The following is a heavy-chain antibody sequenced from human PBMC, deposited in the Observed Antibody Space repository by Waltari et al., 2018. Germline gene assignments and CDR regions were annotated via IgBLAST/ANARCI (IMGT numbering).Heavy chain of an antibody. V-gene: IGHV4-31*03. D-gene: IGHD6-13*01. CDR2: IYDRGST. J-gene: IGHJ4*02. Sequence: QVQLQESGPGLVKPSQTLSLTCTVSGGSISSGGYYWSWICQHPGKGLEWIGYIYDRGSTYYNPSLKSRVTISVDTSKNQFSLKLSSVTAADTAVYYCARETRWAAAGFQDYWGQGTLVTVSS. CDR1: GGSISSGGYY. CDR3: ARETRWAAAGFQDY.